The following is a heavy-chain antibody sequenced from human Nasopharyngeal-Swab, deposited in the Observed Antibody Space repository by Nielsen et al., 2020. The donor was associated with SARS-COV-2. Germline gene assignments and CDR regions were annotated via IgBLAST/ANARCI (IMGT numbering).Heavy chain of an antibody. CDR1: GGSFSANY. CDR2: INHSGST. V-gene: IGHV4-34*01. CDR3: ARGLSGVVPAPILGLGPYYYLYYMDV. Sequence: GSLRLSCAVSGGSFSANYWGWIRQPPGKGLEWIGEINHSGSTNYNPSLKSRVTISVDTSKSQFSLKLTSVTAADTSVYYCARGLSGVVPAPILGLGPYYYLYYMDVWGKGTTVTVSS. J-gene: IGHJ6*03. D-gene: IGHD2-2*01.